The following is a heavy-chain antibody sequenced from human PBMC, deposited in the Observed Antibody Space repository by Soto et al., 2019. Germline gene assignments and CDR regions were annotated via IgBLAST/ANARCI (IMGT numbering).Heavy chain of an antibody. CDR2: IKQDGSEK. CDR1: GFTFSSYW. Sequence: GESLKISCAASGFTFSSYWMSWVRQAPGKGLEWVANIKQDGSEKYYVDSVKGRFTISRDNAKNSLYLQMNSLRAEDTAVYYCARKGDFWSGGIPYYYYYYMDVWGKGTTVTVSS. CDR3: ARKGDFWSGGIPYYYYYYMDV. J-gene: IGHJ6*03. D-gene: IGHD3-3*01. V-gene: IGHV3-7*01.